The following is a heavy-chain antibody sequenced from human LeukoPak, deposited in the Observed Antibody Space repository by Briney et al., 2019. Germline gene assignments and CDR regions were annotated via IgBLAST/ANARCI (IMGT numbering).Heavy chain of an antibody. CDR2: ISYDGSNK. CDR3: AKDRGTYSSSWYVFDY. J-gene: IGHJ4*02. CDR1: GFTFSSYG. V-gene: IGHV3-30*18. Sequence: PGGSLRLSCAASGFTFSSYGMHWVRQAPGKGLEWVAVISYDGSNKYYADSVKGRFTISRDNSKNTLYLQMNSLRAEDTAVYYCAKDRGTYSSSWYVFDYWGQGTLVTVSS. D-gene: IGHD6-13*01.